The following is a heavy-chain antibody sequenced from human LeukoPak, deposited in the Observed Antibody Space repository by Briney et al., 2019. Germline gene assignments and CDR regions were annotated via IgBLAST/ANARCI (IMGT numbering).Heavy chain of an antibody. D-gene: IGHD6-13*01. CDR3: ARAKQRAGFVY. CDR2: IYTSGST. J-gene: IGHJ4*02. V-gene: IGHV4-61*02. Sequence: SQTLSLTCTVSGGSIISGSNYWSWIRQPAGTGLEWIGRIYTSGSTNYNPSLKSRVTISVDTSKNQFSLKLSSVTAADTAVYYCARAKQRAGFVYWGQGTVVTFSS. CDR1: GGSIISGSNY.